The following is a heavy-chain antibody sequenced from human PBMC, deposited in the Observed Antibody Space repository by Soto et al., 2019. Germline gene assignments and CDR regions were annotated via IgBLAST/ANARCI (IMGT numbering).Heavy chain of an antibody. CDR1: GHTFTGYY. D-gene: IGHD6-6*01. J-gene: IGHJ4*02. CDR2: INPNSSDTRYNSDT. Sequence: ASVKVSCKAFGHTFTGYYMHWVRQAPGQGLEWMGWINPNSSDTRYNSDTRYAQKFQGRVTMTRDTSISTAYMELSRLGSDDTAVYYCARLDSRTSARYYFDYWGQGTLVTVSS. V-gene: IGHV1-2*02. CDR3: ARLDSRTSARYYFDY.